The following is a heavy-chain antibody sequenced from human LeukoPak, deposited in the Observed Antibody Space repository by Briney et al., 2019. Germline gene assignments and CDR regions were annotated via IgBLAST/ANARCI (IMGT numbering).Heavy chain of an antibody. J-gene: IGHJ4*02. Sequence: GRSLRLSCAASGFTFDDYAMHWVRQAPGKGLEWVSGISWNSGSIGYADSVKGRFTIPRDNAKNSLYLQMNSLTAEDTAVYYCARLNGEATIFGYWGQGSLVTVSS. CDR3: ARLNGEATIFGY. D-gene: IGHD5-12*01. V-gene: IGHV3-9*01. CDR1: GFTFDDYA. CDR2: ISWNSGSI.